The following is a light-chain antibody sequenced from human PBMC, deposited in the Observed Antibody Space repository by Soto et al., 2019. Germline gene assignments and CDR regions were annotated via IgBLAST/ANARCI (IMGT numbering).Light chain of an antibody. J-gene: IGKJ1*01. V-gene: IGKV3-20*01. CDR2: GAS. Sequence: EIVLTQSPGTLSLSPGERATLSCRASQSISSGYLAWYQQKPGQAPRPLIYGASSRATGIPDRFSSSGSETDFTLTISRLEPEDFAVYYCQRYGTSLTWTFGQGTKVDIK. CDR3: QRYGTSLTWT. CDR1: QSISSGY.